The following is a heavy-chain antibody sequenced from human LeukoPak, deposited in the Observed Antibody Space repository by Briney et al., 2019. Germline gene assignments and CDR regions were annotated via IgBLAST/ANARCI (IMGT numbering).Heavy chain of an antibody. J-gene: IGHJ4*02. Sequence: GRSLRLSCAASGFTFSSYAMLWVRQAPGKGLEGVGDISYDGINKYYEDSVKSLFTISKENTKNTQYQQLNILRAEDTDVYYCARDCLGVCWGYCDYWGQGTLVTVSS. V-gene: IGHV3-30*01. D-gene: IGHD2-15*01. CDR3: ARDCLGVCWGYCDY. CDR1: GFTFSSYA. CDR2: ISYDGINK.